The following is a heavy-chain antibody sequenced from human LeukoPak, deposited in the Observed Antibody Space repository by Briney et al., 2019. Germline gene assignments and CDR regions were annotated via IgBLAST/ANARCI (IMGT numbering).Heavy chain of an antibody. D-gene: IGHD2-15*01. CDR3: ARAPILYYFDY. J-gene: IGHJ4*02. Sequence: SETLSLTCTVSGGSISSYYWSWIRQPPGKGLEWIGYIYYSGSTSYNPSLRSRVTISADTSKNQFSLKLTSVTAADSAVYYCARAPILYYFDYWGQGTLVTVSS. CDR2: IYYSGST. CDR1: GGSISSYY. V-gene: IGHV4-59*01.